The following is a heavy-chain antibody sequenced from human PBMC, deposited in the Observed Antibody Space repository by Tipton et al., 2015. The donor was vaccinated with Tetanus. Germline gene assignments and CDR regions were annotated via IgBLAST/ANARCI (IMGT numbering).Heavy chain of an antibody. CDR3: ARPLTSVAFGGFAFDV. CDR2: IYPGDSYS. V-gene: IGHV5-51*01. D-gene: IGHD3-16*01. J-gene: IGHJ3*01. CDR1: GYSFNIYW. Sequence: QSGPEVKKPGESLKISCQGSGYSFNIYWIAWVRQMPGKGLEWLGTIYPGDSYSTYSPSFEGQVTISVDRSIDTAYLQWSSLKASDTAIYYCARPLTSVAFGGFAFDVWGQGTLVTVSS.